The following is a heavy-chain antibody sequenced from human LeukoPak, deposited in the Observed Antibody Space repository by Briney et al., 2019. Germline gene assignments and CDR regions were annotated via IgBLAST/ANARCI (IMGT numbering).Heavy chain of an antibody. Sequence: SETVSLTCAISGDSVSSNSAAWNWIRQSPSSGLEGLGMTYYRSKWYNDYAVSVKSRISIKPDTSKNQFSLQLNSVTPEDTAVYYCARDQAGLDYWGQGTLVTVSS. CDR2: TYYRSKWYN. CDR3: ARDQAGLDY. V-gene: IGHV6-1*01. CDR1: GDSVSSNSAA. J-gene: IGHJ4*02. D-gene: IGHD6-13*01.